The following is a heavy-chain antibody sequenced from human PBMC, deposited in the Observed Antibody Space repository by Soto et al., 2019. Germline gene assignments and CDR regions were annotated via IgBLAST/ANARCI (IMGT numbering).Heavy chain of an antibody. CDR2: IYYSGST. Sequence: SETLSLTCTVSGGSISISSYYWGWIRQPPGKGLEWIGSIYYSGSTYYNPSLKSRVTISVDTSKNQFSLKLSSVTAADTAVYYCLIVATTYDFDYWGQGTLVTVSS. CDR1: GGSISISSYY. J-gene: IGHJ4*02. V-gene: IGHV4-39*01. D-gene: IGHD5-12*01. CDR3: LIVATTYDFDY.